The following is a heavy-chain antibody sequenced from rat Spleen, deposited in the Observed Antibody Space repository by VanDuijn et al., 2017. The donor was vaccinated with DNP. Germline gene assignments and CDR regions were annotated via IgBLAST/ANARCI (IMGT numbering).Heavy chain of an antibody. CDR1: GFTFSDYN. D-gene: IGHD1-7*01. V-gene: IGHV5S10*01. CDR2: ITYDGSRT. Sequence: EVQLVESGGGLVQSGRSLKVSCAASGFTFSDYNMAWVRQAPKKGLEWVATITYDGSRTYYRDSVKGRFTISRDKAKSTLYLQMDSLRSEDTATYYCARLILRVWGAMDAWGQGTSVTVSS. J-gene: IGHJ4*01. CDR3: ARLILRVWGAMDA.